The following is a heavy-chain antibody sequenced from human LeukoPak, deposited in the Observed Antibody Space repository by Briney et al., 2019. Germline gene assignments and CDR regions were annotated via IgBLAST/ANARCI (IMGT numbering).Heavy chain of an antibody. CDR2: IIPIFGTA. D-gene: IGHD4-11*01. CDR3: ARAMTTAFSSATYYMDV. CDR1: GGTFSSYA. Sequence: SVKVSCKASGGTFSSYAISWVRQAPGQGLEWMGRIIPIFGTANYAQKFQGRVTITTDESTSTAYMELSSLRSEDTAVYYCARAMTTAFSSATYYMDVWGKGTTITVSS. J-gene: IGHJ6*03. V-gene: IGHV1-69*05.